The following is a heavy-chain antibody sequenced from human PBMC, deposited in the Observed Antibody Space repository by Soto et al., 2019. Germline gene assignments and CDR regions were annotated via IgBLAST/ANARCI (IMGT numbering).Heavy chain of an antibody. CDR3: AKDLYYYDSSSTSCYIDY. D-gene: IGHD2-2*02. CDR2: ISGSGGST. Sequence: GGSLRLSCAASGFTFSSYAMSWVRQAPGKGLEWVSAISGSGGSTYYADSVKGRFTISRDNSKNTLYLQMNSLRAEDTAVYYCAKDLYYYDSSSTSCYIDYWGQGTLVTVSS. J-gene: IGHJ4*02. V-gene: IGHV3-23*01. CDR1: GFTFSSYA.